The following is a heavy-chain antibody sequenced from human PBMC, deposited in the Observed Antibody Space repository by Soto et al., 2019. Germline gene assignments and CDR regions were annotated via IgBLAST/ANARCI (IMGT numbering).Heavy chain of an antibody. J-gene: IGHJ6*02. Sequence: EVQLVESGGGLVQPGGSLRLSCAASGFTFSSYWMSWVRQAPGTGLEWVANMKQDGIEKYYVVSVTGRFTISRDNAKNSLYLQMTSLRAEDTAVYYCARIPPRPRGNGMDVWGQGTTVTVSS. D-gene: IGHD3-10*01. CDR3: ARIPPRPRGNGMDV. CDR2: MKQDGIEK. CDR1: GFTFSSYW. V-gene: IGHV3-7*03.